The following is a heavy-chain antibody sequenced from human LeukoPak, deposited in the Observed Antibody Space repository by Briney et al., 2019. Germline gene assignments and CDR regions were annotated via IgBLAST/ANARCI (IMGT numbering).Heavy chain of an antibody. CDR1: GFTFSAYS. D-gene: IGHD4-17*01. CDR2: IGRGSSGI. V-gene: IGHV3-48*01. Sequence: GGSLRLSCAASGFTFSAYSMNWVRQAPGKGPEWLSYIGRGSSGIYYADSVQGRFTISRDEDKNPLYLQMYSLRVEDTAIYYCARVYGDYFDYWGQGTLVTVSS. CDR3: ARVYGDYFDY. J-gene: IGHJ4*02.